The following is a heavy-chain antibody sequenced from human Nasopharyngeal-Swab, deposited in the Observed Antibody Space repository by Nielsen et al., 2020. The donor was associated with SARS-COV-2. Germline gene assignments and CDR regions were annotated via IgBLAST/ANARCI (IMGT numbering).Heavy chain of an antibody. CDR2: IFSNDEK. CDR3: SRIDVVVTAAIQEGYYYGMDV. J-gene: IGHJ6*02. D-gene: IGHD2-2*01. V-gene: IGHV2-26*01. Sequence: SGPTLVKPTETLTLTCTVSGFSLSNASMGVSWIPHPPGKSLEWLAHIFSNDEKSYSTSLKSRLTISKDTSKSQVVLTMTNMDPVDTATYYCSRIDVVVTAAIQEGYYYGMDVGGQGTTVTVSS. CDR1: GFSLSNASMG.